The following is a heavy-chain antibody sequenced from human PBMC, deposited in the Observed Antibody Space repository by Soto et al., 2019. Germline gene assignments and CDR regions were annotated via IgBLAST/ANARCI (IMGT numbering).Heavy chain of an antibody. CDR1: GFTFSSYS. J-gene: IGHJ6*03. V-gene: IGHV3-21*01. CDR3: ARVGGEDIVVVVAAKHYYMDV. D-gene: IGHD2-15*01. CDR2: ISSSSSYI. Sequence: GGSLRLSCAASGFTFSSYSMNWVRQAPGKGLEWVSSISSSSSYIYYADSVKGRFTISRDNAKNSLYLQMNNLRAEDTAVYYCARVGGEDIVVVVAAKHYYMDVLVKGTTVNVSS.